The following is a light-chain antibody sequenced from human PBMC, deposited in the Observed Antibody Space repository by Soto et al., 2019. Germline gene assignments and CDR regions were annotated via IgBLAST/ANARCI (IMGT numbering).Light chain of an antibody. V-gene: IGLV2-8*01. CDR2: EVS. CDR1: SSDVGGYNY. CDR3: NSYAGSNNFVV. Sequence: QSALTQPPSASGSPGQSVTISCTGTSSDVGGYNYVSWYQQHPGKAPKLMIYEVSKRPSGVPDRFSGCKSGNTASLTVSGLQAEDEADYYCNSYAGSNNFVVFGGGTKLTVL. J-gene: IGLJ2*01.